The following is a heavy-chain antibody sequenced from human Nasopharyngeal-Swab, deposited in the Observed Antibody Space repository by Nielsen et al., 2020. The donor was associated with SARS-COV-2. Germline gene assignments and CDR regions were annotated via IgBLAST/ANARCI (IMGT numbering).Heavy chain of an antibody. D-gene: IGHD2-2*01. CDR1: EFTFRSYS. CDR2: ISSSSSTI. J-gene: IGHJ3*02. CDR3: ASGYCSSTSCFDAFDI. V-gene: IGHV3-48*01. Sequence: GSSLKISCAASEFTFRSYSMNWVRQAPGKGLEWVSYISSSSSTIYYADSVKGRFTISRDNAKNSLYLQMNSLRAEDTAVYYCASGYCSSTSCFDAFDIWGQGTMVTVSS.